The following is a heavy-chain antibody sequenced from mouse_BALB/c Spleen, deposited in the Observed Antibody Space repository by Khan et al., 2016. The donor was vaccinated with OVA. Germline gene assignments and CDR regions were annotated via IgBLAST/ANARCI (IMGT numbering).Heavy chain of an antibody. Sequence: QIQLVQSGPELKKPGETVKISCKASGYTFTNYGMNWMKQTPGKGLKWMGWTNTNTGEPTYVEEFKGRFAFSLETSASTAYLQINNLKNEDTATYFCARRRWLLPAMDYWGQGTSVTVSS. CDR2: TNTNTGEP. CDR3: ARRRWLLPAMDY. V-gene: IGHV9-3*02. CDR1: GYTFTNYG. J-gene: IGHJ4*01. D-gene: IGHD2-3*01.